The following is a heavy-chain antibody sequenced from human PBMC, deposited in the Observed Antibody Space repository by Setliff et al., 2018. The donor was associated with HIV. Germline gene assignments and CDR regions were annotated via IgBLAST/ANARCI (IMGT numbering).Heavy chain of an antibody. CDR2: IGVAGDT. J-gene: IGHJ3*02. V-gene: IGHV3-13*01. Sequence: GGSLRLSCAASGFTFSEYEMHWVRQGARTGLEWVSAIGVAGDTFYGGSVKGRFTTSRENAKDSFYLQMNSLGAGGTAVYYCAREVHGSGTKAFDIWGQGTTVTVSS. CDR1: GFTFSEYE. CDR3: AREVHGSGTKAFDI. D-gene: IGHD3-10*01.